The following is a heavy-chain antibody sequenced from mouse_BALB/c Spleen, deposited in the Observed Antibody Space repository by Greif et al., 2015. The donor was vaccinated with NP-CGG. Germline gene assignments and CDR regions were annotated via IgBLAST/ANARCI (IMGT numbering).Heavy chain of an antibody. CDR2: IYPGSGST. Sequence: VQLQQSGPELVKPGASVKMSCKASGYTFTDYVISWVKQRTGQSLEWIGEIYPGSGSTYYNEKFKGKATLTADKSSNTAYMQLSSLTSEDSAVYFCARKDYYGSSYYWGQGTTLTVSS. V-gene: IGHV1-77*01. J-gene: IGHJ2*01. D-gene: IGHD1-1*01. CDR3: ARKDYYGSSYY. CDR1: GYTFTDYV.